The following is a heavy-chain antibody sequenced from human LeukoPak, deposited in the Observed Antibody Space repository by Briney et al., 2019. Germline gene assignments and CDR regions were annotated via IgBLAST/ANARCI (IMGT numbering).Heavy chain of an antibody. J-gene: IGHJ4*02. Sequence: GGSLRLSCAASGFTFSSYWMHWVRQAPGKGLVWVSRINSVGSSTSYADSVKGRFTISRDNAKSTLYLQMNSLRAEDTAVYYCARVGRSWYPNSFDYWGQGTLVTVSS. V-gene: IGHV3-74*01. CDR2: INSVGSST. CDR1: GFTFSSYW. D-gene: IGHD6-13*01. CDR3: ARVGRSWYPNSFDY.